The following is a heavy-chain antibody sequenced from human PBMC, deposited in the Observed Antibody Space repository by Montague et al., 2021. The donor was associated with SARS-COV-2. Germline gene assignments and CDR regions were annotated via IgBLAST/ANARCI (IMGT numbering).Heavy chain of an antibody. Sequence: SETLSLTCAVYGGSFSGYYWSWIRQPPGKGPEWIGEICHSGSTNYNPSLTSRVTISIDTSKNQFSLKLSSVTAADTAVYYCARVRYYGSATSLGMDVWGQGTTVTVSS. CDR3: ARVRYYGSATSLGMDV. J-gene: IGHJ6*02. D-gene: IGHD3-10*01. V-gene: IGHV4-34*01. CDR1: GGSFSGYY. CDR2: ICHSGST.